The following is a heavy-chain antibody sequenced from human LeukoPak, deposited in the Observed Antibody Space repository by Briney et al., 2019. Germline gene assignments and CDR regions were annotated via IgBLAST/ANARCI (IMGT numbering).Heavy chain of an antibody. D-gene: IGHD4-23*01. J-gene: IGHJ4*02. V-gene: IGHV3-21*01. Sequence: GGSLRLSCAASGFAFSSYSMNWVRQAPGKGLEWVSSISSGSSYIYYADSVKGRFTISRDNAKNSLYLQMNSLRAEDTAVYYCARDKDYGDKRLLDYWGQGTLVTVSS. CDR1: GFAFSSYS. CDR3: ARDKDYGDKRLLDY. CDR2: ISSGSSYI.